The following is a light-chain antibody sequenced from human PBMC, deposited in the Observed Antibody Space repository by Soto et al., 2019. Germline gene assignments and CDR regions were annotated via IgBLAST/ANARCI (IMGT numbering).Light chain of an antibody. CDR3: VLLYGGAWV. CDR1: TGAVTSGYY. Sequence: QAVVTQEPSLTVSPGGTVTLTCALTTGAVTSGYYPNWFQRKPGQALRTLIYRTSNKHSWTPARFSGSRLGGKAALTLSGVQPEDEADYYCVLLYGGAWVFGGGTKVTVL. J-gene: IGLJ3*02. CDR2: RTS. V-gene: IGLV7-43*01.